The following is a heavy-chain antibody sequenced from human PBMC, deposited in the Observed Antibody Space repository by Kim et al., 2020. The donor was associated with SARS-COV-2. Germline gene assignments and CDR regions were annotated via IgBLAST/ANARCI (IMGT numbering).Heavy chain of an antibody. CDR2: ISYDGSNK. V-gene: IGHV3-30-3*01. CDR1: GFTFSSYA. J-gene: IGHJ6*02. Sequence: GSLRLSCAASGFTFSSYAMLWVRQAPGKGLEWVAVISYDGSNKYYADSVKGRFTISRDNSKNTLYLQMNSLRAEDTAVYYCARDQGYYYYGMDVWGQGT. CDR3: ARDQGYYYYGMDV.